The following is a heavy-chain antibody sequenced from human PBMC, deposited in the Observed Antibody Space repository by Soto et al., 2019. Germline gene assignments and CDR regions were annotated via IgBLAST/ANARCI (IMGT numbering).Heavy chain of an antibody. CDR1: RFTFSTYE. CDR2: ISTSGSTV. Sequence: GGSLRLSCAASRFTFSTYEMNWVRQAPGKGLEWVSYISTSGSTVCYADSVKGRFTISRDNTRNSLYLQMNSLRDEDTALYYCVRYCSTTLCNGVAPRTFDYWGQGTLVTVSS. V-gene: IGHV3-48*03. D-gene: IGHD2-2*01. CDR3: VRYCSTTLCNGVAPRTFDY. J-gene: IGHJ4*02.